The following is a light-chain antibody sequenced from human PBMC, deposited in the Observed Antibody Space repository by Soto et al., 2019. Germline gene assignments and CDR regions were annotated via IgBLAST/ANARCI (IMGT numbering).Light chain of an antibody. CDR1: SSDVGSYNI. J-gene: IGLJ1*01. CDR3: SSYTSSTTYV. Sequence: QSVLTQPASVSASTGQSITISCTGTSSDVGSYNIVSWYQQHPGKAPKLIIYEVSNRPSGVSNRLSGSKSGNTASLTISGLQAEDEADYYCSSYTSSTTYVFGTGTKLTVL. CDR2: EVS. V-gene: IGLV2-14*01.